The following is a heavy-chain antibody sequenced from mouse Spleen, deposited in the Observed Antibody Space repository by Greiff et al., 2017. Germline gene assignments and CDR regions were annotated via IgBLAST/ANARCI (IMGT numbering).Heavy chain of an antibody. CDR1: GFTFSSYA. CDR2: ISSGGGNT. Sequence: EVMLVESGGGLVKLGGSLKLSCAASGFTFSSYAMSWVRQTPEKRLEWVATISSGGGNTYYPDSVKGRFTISRDNAKNTLYLQMSSLKSEDTAMYYCARPSTMITYWYFDVWGAGTTVTVSS. J-gene: IGHJ1*01. CDR3: ARPSTMITYWYFDV. V-gene: IGHV5-9*01. D-gene: IGHD2-4*01.